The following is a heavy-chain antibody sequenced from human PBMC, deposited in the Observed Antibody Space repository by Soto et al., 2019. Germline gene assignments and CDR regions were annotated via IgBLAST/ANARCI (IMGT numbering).Heavy chain of an antibody. CDR1: GGIFGSHG. CDR3: VRDRRIYYSDPHDEFVASDYEV. CDR2: FIPIFRTL. Sequence: QVQLIQSEAEVKKPGSSVRVSCTASGGIFGSHGFSWVRQAPGQRLEWVGVFIPIFRTLTYTEKCQARVRIAADESTNTVDLDLSSLTSEDTAVYYCVRDRRIYYSDPHDEFVASDYEVWGQGTMVSVSS. J-gene: IGHJ3*01. V-gene: IGHV1-69*01. D-gene: IGHD3-22*01.